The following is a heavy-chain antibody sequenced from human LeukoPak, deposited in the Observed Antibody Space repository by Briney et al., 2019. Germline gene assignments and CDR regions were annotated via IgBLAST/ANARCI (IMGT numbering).Heavy chain of an antibody. J-gene: IGHJ6*03. Sequence: ASVKVSCKASGGTFSSYGISWVRQAPGEGLEWMGGIIPMFGTANYAQKFQGRVTVTADKSTSTAYMELSSLRSEDTAVYYCARDSSGYDFGYYYYYYMDVWGKGTTVTISS. CDR2: IIPMFGTA. CDR3: ARDSSGYDFGYYYYYYMDV. V-gene: IGHV1-69*06. D-gene: IGHD5-12*01. CDR1: GGTFSSYG.